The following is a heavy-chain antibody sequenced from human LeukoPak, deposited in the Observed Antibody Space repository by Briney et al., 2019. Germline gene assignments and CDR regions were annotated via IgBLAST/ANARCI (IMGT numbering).Heavy chain of an antibody. J-gene: IGHJ4*02. CDR3: AKGNYGDYYFDY. V-gene: IGHV3-30*18. CDR2: ISYDGSNK. Sequence: GRSLRLSCAASGFIFSSYGMHGVRQAPGKGLEWVAVISYDGSNKYYADSVKGRFTISRDNSKNTLYLQMNSLRAEDTAVYYCAKGNYGDYYFDYWGQGTLVTVSS. D-gene: IGHD4-17*01. CDR1: GFIFSSYG.